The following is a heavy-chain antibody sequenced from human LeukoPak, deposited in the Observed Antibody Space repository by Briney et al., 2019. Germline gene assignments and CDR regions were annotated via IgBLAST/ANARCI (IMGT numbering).Heavy chain of an antibody. V-gene: IGHV3-23*01. CDR3: AKDVRSDAYYDFWSGYYKENWFDP. J-gene: IGHJ5*02. CDR2: ISGSGGST. Sequence: SGGSLRLSCAASGFTFSSYAMSWVRQAPGKGLEWVSAISGSGGSTYYADSVKGRFTISRDNSKNTLYLQMNSLRAEDTAVYYCAKDVRSDAYYDFWSGYYKENWFDPWGQGTLVTVSS. CDR1: GFTFSSYA. D-gene: IGHD3-3*01.